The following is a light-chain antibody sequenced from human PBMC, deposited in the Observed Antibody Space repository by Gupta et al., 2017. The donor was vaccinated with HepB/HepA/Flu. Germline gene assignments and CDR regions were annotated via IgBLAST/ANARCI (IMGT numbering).Light chain of an antibody. V-gene: IGLV2-14*03. CDR1: SSDVGVYNH. CDR2: DVS. J-gene: IGLJ2*01. Sequence: QSALTQPAYVYGSPGQSLTISCTGMSSDVGVYNHVSWYQKHPGKAPNLMIYDVSNRPSGVTNRFSCYKSGNTASLTISVLQAEDEADYYCSSYTSSSTLDVVFGGGTKLTVL. CDR3: SSYTSSSTLDVV.